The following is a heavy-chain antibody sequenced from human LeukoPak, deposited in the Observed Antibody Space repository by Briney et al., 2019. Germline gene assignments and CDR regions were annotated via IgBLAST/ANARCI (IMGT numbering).Heavy chain of an antibody. V-gene: IGHV4-4*07. J-gene: IGHJ5*02. CDR1: GGSISSYY. D-gene: IGHD6-19*01. CDR3: ARGGSIAVAGTKTWFDP. Sequence: PSETLSLTCTVSGGSISSYYWSWLRQPAGKGLEWIGRIYTSGSTYYNPSLKSRVTMSVDTSKNQFSLKLSPVTAADTAVYYCARGGSIAVAGTKTWFDPWGQGTLVTVSS. CDR2: IYTSGST.